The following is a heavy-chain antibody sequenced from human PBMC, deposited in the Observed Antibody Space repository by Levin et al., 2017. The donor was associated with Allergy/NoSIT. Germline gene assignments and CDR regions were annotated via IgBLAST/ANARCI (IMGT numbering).Heavy chain of an antibody. CDR1: GGSISGGGYH. V-gene: IGHV4-31*03. D-gene: IGHD2-2*03. CDR2: IYYSGST. J-gene: IGHJ4*02. Sequence: PSETLSLTCTVSGGSISGGGYHWTWIRQHPEKGLEWIGYIYYSGSTFYNPSLKSRLMISVDTSKNQFSLNVSSVTAADTAVYYCAREDGSTFDFWGQGALVTVA. CDR3: AREDGSTFDF.